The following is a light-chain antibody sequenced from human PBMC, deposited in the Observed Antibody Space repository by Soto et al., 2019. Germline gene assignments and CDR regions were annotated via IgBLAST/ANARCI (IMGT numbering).Light chain of an antibody. J-gene: IGLJ1*01. V-gene: IGLV2-14*01. CDR1: SSDVGGYNY. CDR3: SSFTSSGTYV. CDR2: DVS. Sequence: QSVLAQPASVSGSPGQSITISCTGTSSDVGGYNYVSWFQQYPGKAPKLIIYDVSNRPSGVSNRFSGSKSGNTASLTISGLQADDEADYYCSSFTSSGTYVFGNGTKVTVL.